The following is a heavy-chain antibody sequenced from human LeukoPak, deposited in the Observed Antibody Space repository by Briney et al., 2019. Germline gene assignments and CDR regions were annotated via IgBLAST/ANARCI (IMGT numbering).Heavy chain of an antibody. CDR1: GGSISTSNYY. CDR3: AKDRAYISSWYGCSTP. D-gene: IGHD6-13*01. J-gene: IGHJ5*02. V-gene: IGHV4-39*07. Sequence: SETLSLTCTVSGGSISTSNYYWGWVRQPPGKGLEWIGNIFYSGSTYYSPSLKSRVTISLDTSRNQFSLKLNSVTAADTAVYYCAKDRAYISSWYGCSTPWGQGTLVTVSS. CDR2: IFYSGST.